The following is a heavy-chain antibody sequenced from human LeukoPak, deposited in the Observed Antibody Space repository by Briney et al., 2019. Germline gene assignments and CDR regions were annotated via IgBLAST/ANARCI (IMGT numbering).Heavy chain of an antibody. CDR1: GYTFTSYY. CDR3: ARGEVYCGGDCYSGPLPYGMDV. CDR2: INPSGGST. D-gene: IGHD2-21*02. V-gene: IGHV1-46*01. Sequence: ASVKVSCKASGYTFTSYYMHWVRQAPGQGLEWMGIINPSGGSTSYAQKFQGRVTMTRDTSTSTVYMELSSLRSEDTAVYYCARGEVYCGGDCYSGPLPYGMDVWGQGTTVTVSS. J-gene: IGHJ6*02.